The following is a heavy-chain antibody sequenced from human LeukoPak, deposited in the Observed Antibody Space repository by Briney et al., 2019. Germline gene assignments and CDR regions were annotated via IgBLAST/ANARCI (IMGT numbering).Heavy chain of an antibody. Sequence: GGSLGLSCAAPGFTFSTYGMHWVRQAPGKGLEWVAFIRYDGSNEYYADSVKGRFTISRDNSKNTLYVQMTSLRAEDTAVYYCAKRACSSTTCYPCYLDHWGQGTLVTVSS. J-gene: IGHJ4*02. D-gene: IGHD2-2*01. CDR3: AKRACSSTTCYPCYLDH. CDR2: IRYDGSNE. V-gene: IGHV3-30*02. CDR1: GFTFSTYG.